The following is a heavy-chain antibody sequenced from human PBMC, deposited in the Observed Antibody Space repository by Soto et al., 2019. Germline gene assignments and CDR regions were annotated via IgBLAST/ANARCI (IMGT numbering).Heavy chain of an antibody. CDR1: GFTFSIYA. J-gene: IGHJ4*02. CDR2: ISGSGGST. Sequence: GGSLRLSCAASGFTFSIYAMSWVRHAPGKGLEWVSAISGSGGSTYYADSVKGRFTISRDNSKNTLYLQMNSQRAEDTAVYYCAKASSWPPRGYFDYWGQGTLVTVPS. CDR3: AKASSWPPRGYFDY. V-gene: IGHV3-23*01. D-gene: IGHD6-13*01.